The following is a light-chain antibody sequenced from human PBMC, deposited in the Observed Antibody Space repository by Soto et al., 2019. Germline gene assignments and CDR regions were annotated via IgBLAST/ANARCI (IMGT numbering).Light chain of an antibody. CDR2: DAS. Sequence: GDRVTITCRASQSITTFLAWYQQKPGKAPQILIYDASKLEPGVPSRLSGGGSGTEFTLTISSLQPDDFATFYCQQYKVYPYTFGQGTRLDI. CDR1: QSITTF. V-gene: IGKV1-5*01. CDR3: QQYKVYPYT. J-gene: IGKJ2*01.